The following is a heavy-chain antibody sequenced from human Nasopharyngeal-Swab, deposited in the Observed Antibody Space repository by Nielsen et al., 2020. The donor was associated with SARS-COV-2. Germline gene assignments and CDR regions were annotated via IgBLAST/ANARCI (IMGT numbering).Heavy chain of an antibody. V-gene: IGHV3-73*01. J-gene: IGHJ4*02. CDR2: VRSKANNYAT. D-gene: IGHD2-15*01. Sequence: GGSLRPSCAASGFTFSASALHWARQAPGKGLEWVGRVRSKANNYATAYAASVKGRFPISRDDSKNTAYLQMNSLKTEDTAVYYCTRCGGSCYAGRDYWGQGTLVTVSS. CDR1: GFTFSASA. CDR3: TRCGGSCYAGRDY.